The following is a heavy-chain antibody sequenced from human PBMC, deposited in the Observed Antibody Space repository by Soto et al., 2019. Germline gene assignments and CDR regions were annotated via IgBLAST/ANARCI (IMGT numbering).Heavy chain of an antibody. CDR2: INSDGTTT. V-gene: IGHV3-74*01. Sequence: GGSLRLSCAASGFAFSNTWMHWVRQAPGKGLVWVSHINSDGTTTTYADSVKGRFTISRDNAKNTVHLQMNSLRAEDTAVYYCATDGSYAQHVWGQGTTVTVSS. D-gene: IGHD2-2*01. CDR1: GFAFSNTW. CDR3: ATDGSYAQHV. J-gene: IGHJ6*02.